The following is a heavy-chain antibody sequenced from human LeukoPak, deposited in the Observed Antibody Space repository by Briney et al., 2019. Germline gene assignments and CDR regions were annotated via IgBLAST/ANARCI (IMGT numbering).Heavy chain of an antibody. Sequence: SETLSLTCTVSGGSISSYYWSWIRQLPGKGLEWIGYIYYSGSTNYNPSLKSRVTISVDTSKNQFSLKLSSVTAADTAVYYCARDRWELGDWGQGTLVTVSS. V-gene: IGHV4-59*01. CDR2: IYYSGST. CDR3: ARDRWELGD. CDR1: GGSISSYY. D-gene: IGHD1-26*01. J-gene: IGHJ4*02.